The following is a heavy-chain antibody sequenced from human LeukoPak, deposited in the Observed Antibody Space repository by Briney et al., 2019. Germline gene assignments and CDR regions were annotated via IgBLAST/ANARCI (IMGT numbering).Heavy chain of an antibody. CDR3: ARATDSSGYYGFDY. J-gene: IGHJ4*02. V-gene: IGHV4-59*01. CDR2: IYYSGST. Sequence: SETLSLTCTDSGGSISSYYWSWIRQPPGKGLEWIGYIYYSGSTNYNPSVKSRVTISVDTSKNQFSLNLSSVTAADTAVYYCARATDSSGYYGFDYWGQGILVTVSS. CDR1: GGSISSYY. D-gene: IGHD3-22*01.